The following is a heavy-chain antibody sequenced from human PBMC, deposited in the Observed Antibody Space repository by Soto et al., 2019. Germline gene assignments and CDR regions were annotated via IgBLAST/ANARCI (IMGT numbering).Heavy chain of an antibody. V-gene: IGHV4-30-4*01. CDR1: GGSISSGDYY. Sequence: SETLSLTCTVSGGSISSGDYYWSWIRQPPGKGLEWIGYIYYSGSTYYNPSLKSRVTISVDTSKNQFSLKLSSVTAADTAVYYCARLVGEGGVVYCSGGSCYWFDPWGQGTLVTVSS. CDR2: IYYSGST. CDR3: ARLVGEGGVVYCSGGSCYWFDP. J-gene: IGHJ5*02. D-gene: IGHD2-15*01.